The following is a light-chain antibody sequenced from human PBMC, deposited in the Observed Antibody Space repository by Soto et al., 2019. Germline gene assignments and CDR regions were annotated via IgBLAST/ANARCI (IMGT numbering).Light chain of an antibody. Sequence: EIVMTQSPATLSVSPGERATLSCRASQSVSSNLAWYQQKPGQAPRLLIYGASTRATGIPARFSGSGSGTAFTLTISSLQSEDFAVYYCQQYNNLLTFGGGTKVEIK. CDR3: QQYNNLLT. V-gene: IGKV3-15*01. CDR1: QSVSSN. CDR2: GAS. J-gene: IGKJ4*01.